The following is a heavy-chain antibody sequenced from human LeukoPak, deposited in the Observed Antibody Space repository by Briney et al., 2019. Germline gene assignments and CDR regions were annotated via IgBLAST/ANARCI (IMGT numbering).Heavy chain of an antibody. CDR2: MNPSSGKT. CDR1: GDPFTSYD. D-gene: IGHD2-2*01. V-gene: IGHV1-8*01. Sequence: ASVKVSCKASGDPFTSYDVNWVRQATGQGLEWMGYMNPSSGKTGHAQNFQGRLTLTWDTSISTAYMELSSLRSDDTAVYYCAREFRHQPYWGQGTLVTVSS. J-gene: IGHJ4*02. CDR3: AREFRHQPY.